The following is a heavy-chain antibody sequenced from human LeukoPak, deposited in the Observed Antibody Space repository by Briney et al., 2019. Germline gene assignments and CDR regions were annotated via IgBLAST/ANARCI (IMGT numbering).Heavy chain of an antibody. D-gene: IGHD5-24*01. CDR2: ISDSGNDI. V-gene: IGHV3-21*01. CDR1: GLTFSSYR. J-gene: IGHJ4*02. Sequence: PGGSLRLSCAVSGLTFSSYRMNWVRQAPGKGVEWVSSISDSGNDIYYAGSVKGRFTISRDHAKNSLYLQMNSLRAEDTAVYYCARETNEMFDYWGQGTLVTVSS. CDR3: ARETNEMFDY.